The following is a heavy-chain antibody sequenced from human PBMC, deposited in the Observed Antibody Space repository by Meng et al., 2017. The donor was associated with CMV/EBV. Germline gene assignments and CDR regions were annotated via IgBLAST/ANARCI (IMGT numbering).Heavy chain of an antibody. J-gene: IGHJ4*02. D-gene: IGHD3-3*01. Sequence: ASMKVSCKASGYTFTSYGISWVRQAPGQGLEWMGWISAYNGNTNYAQKLQGRVTMTTDTSTSTAYMELRSLRSDDTAVYYCARDCTTYYDFWSGYYSTPYYFDYWGQGTLVTVSS. CDR1: GYTFTSYG. CDR3: ARDCTTYYDFWSGYYSTPYYFDY. CDR2: ISAYNGNT. V-gene: IGHV1-18*01.